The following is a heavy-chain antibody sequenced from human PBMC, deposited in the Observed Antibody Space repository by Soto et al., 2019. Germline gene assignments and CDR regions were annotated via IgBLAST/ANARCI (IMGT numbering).Heavy chain of an antibody. J-gene: IGHJ6*02. V-gene: IGHV4-34*01. CDR3: ARGSIVAATHYYEYGMDV. D-gene: IGHD6-6*01. Sequence: PSETLSLTCAAYGGSFSGYYWSWIRHPPGKGLEWIGEINHSGSTNYNPSLKSRVTISVDTSKNQFSLKLSSVTAADTAVYYCARGSIVAATHYYEYGMDVWGQGSTGTV. CDR2: INHSGST. CDR1: GGSFSGYY.